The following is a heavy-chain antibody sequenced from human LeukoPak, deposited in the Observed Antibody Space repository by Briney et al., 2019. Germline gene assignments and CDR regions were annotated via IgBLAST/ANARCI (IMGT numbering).Heavy chain of an antibody. D-gene: IGHD6-19*01. CDR2: IKSKTDGGTT. V-gene: IGHV3-15*01. CDR3: TTDPTEYSSGWYWFDP. J-gene: IGHJ5*02. Sequence: GGSLRLSCAASGFTFSNAWMSWVRQAPGKGLEWVGRIKSKTDGGTTDYAAPVKGRFTTSRDDSKNTLYLQMNSLKTEDTAVYYCTTDPTEYSSGWYWFDPWGQGTLVTVSS. CDR1: GFTFSNAW.